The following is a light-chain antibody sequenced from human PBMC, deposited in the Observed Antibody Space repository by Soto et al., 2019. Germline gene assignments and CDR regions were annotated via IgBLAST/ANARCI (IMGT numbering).Light chain of an antibody. CDR3: QTWATGIHV. Sequence: QPVLTQSPSASASLGASVKLTCTLSSGHNSYAIAWHQQQPEKGPRYLMKLNSDGSHSKGDGIPDRFSGSSSGAERYLTISSLQSEDEADCYCQTWATGIHVFGGGTKLTVL. V-gene: IGLV4-69*01. CDR1: SGHNSYA. J-gene: IGLJ2*01. CDR2: LNSDGSH.